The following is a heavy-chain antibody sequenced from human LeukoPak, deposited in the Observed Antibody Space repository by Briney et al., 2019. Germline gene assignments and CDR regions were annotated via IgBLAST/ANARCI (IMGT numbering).Heavy chain of an antibody. CDR1: GGSISSYY. Sequence: SETLSLTCTVSGGSISSYYWSWIRQPPGKGLEWIGYIYYSGSTNYNPSLKSRVTISVDTSKNQFSLKLSSVTAADTAVYYCARDNAADSSGYYYSAFDIWGQGTMVTVSS. CDR3: ARDNAADSSGYYYSAFDI. V-gene: IGHV4-59*01. J-gene: IGHJ3*02. CDR2: IYYSGST. D-gene: IGHD3-22*01.